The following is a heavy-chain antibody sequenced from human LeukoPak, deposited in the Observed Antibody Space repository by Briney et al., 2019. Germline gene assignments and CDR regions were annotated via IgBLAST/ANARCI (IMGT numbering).Heavy chain of an antibody. CDR3: ASPLPPFGVVTDNWFDP. V-gene: IGHV4-39*07. CDR2: INHSGST. CDR1: GGSISSSSYY. D-gene: IGHD3-3*01. Sequence: ASETLSLTCTVSGGSISSSSYYWGWIRQPPGKGLEWIGEINHSGSTNYNPSLKSRVTISVDTSKNQFSLKLSSVTAADTAVYYCASPLPPFGVVTDNWFDPWGQGTLVTVSS. J-gene: IGHJ5*02.